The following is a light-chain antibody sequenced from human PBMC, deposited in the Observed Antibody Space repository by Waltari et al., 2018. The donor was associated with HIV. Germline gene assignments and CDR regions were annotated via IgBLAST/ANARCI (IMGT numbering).Light chain of an antibody. CDR1: SSDIGGYHH. CDR2: EVT. V-gene: IGLV2-14*01. J-gene: IGLJ1*01. CDR3: FSYRSSSSFAV. Sequence: QSALTQPASVSGHPGQSITIPCTGTSSDIGGYHHVPVSQQYPGQAPRLIIYEVTSRPSGISKRFSGSKSGNTASLTISGLQTEDEAEYYCFSYRSSSSFAVFGTGTKVSVL.